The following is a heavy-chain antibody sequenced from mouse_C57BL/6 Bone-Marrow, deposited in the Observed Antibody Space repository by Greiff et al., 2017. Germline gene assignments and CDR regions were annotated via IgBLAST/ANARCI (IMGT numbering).Heavy chain of an antibody. J-gene: IGHJ3*01. V-gene: IGHV3-6*01. Sequence: EVKLQESGPGLVKPSQSLSLTCSVTGYSITSGYYWNWIRQFPGNKLEWMGYISYDGSNNYNPSLKNRISITRDTSTNQFFLKLNSVTTEDTATYYCARDGFYDDYDVAWFAYWGQGTLVTVSA. D-gene: IGHD2-4*01. CDR3: ARDGFYDDYDVAWFAY. CDR2: ISYDGSN. CDR1: GYSITSGYY.